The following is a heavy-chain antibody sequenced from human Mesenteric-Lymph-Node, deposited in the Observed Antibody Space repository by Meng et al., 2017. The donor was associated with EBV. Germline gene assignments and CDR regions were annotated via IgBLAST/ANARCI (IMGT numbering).Heavy chain of an antibody. CDR2: MNPNSGNT. D-gene: IGHD6-13*01. CDR1: GYTFTSYD. Sequence: VQCVHSGAEVKKPGASVKVSCKASGYTFTSYDINWVRQATGQGLEWMGWMNPNSGNTGYAQKFQGRVTMTRNTSISTAYMELSSLRSEDTAVYYCARGPEYSSSWNNWFDPWGQGTLVTVSS. CDR3: ARGPEYSSSWNNWFDP. J-gene: IGHJ5*02. V-gene: IGHV1-8*01.